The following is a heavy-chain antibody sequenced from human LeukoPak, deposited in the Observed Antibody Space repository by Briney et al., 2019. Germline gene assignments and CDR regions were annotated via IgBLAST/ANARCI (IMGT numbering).Heavy chain of an antibody. Sequence: PGGSLRLSCAASGFTFSSYWMHWVRQAPGKGLEWVSAISGCGGSTYYADSVKGRFTISRDNSKNTLYLQMNSLRAEDTAVYYCAKDQEAVAGTGFDYWGQGTLVTVSS. CDR3: AKDQEAVAGTGFDY. D-gene: IGHD6-19*01. CDR2: ISGCGGST. J-gene: IGHJ4*02. CDR1: GFTFSSYW. V-gene: IGHV3-23*01.